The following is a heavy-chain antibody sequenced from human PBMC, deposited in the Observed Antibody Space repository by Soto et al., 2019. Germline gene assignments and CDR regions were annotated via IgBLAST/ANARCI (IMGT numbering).Heavy chain of an antibody. CDR3: AHRHPGIDHYYDY. Sequence: TGPTRVYPTQTLPLNATLSGFSITTTSVLVGSIPKPPGKSPGLFSIVYWDDDYRCSPSQESRLTITKDTSKNQVILTMTNMGPVDTGTYFCAHRHPGIDHYYDYWGQGTPVTVSS. J-gene: IGHJ4*02. D-gene: IGHD2-21*01. CDR2: VYWDDDY. V-gene: IGHV2-5*02. CDR1: GFSITTTSVL.